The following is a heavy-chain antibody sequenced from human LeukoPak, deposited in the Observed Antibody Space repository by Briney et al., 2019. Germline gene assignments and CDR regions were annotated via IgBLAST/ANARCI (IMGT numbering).Heavy chain of an antibody. CDR3: ASPSYSYGAFDI. CDR1: GFTFSSYS. Sequence: GGSLRLSCAASGFTFSSYSMNWVRQAPGKGLEWVSYISSSSTTIYYADSVKGRLTISRDNAKNSLYLQMNSLRAEDTAVYYCASPSYSYGAFDIWGQGTMVTVSS. CDR2: ISSSSTTI. J-gene: IGHJ3*02. D-gene: IGHD5-18*01. V-gene: IGHV3-48*04.